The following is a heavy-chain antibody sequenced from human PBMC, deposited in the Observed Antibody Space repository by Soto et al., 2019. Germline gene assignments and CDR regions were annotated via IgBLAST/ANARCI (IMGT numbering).Heavy chain of an antibody. V-gene: IGHV4-59*01. CDR1: GGSISTYY. CDR2: IHHSGNT. D-gene: IGHD3-22*01. CDR3: ARRAGNSSGYYYI. Sequence: SETLSLTCTVSGGSISTYYWSWIRQPPGKGLEWIGYIHHSGNTDYNPSLRSRVTISVDTSRNHFSLKLSSVTAADTAVYYCARRAGNSSGYYYIWGQGTLVTVS. J-gene: IGHJ4*02.